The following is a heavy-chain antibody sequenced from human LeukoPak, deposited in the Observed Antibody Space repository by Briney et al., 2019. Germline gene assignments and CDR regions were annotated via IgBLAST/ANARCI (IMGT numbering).Heavy chain of an antibody. D-gene: IGHD3-22*01. Sequence: NASETLSLTCAVYGGSFSGYYWSWIRQPPGKGLEWIGEINHSGSTNYNPSLKNRVTISVDTSKNQFSLKLSSVTAADTAVYYCARDPYYYDSSGPLVDYWGQGTLVTVSS. CDR2: INHSGST. V-gene: IGHV4-34*01. CDR3: ARDPYYYDSSGPLVDY. CDR1: GGSFSGYY. J-gene: IGHJ4*02.